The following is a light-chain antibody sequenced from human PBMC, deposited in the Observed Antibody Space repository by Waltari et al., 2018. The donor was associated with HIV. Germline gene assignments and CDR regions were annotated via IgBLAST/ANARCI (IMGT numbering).Light chain of an antibody. V-gene: IGLV3-21*04. J-gene: IGLJ3*02. CDR3: QVWDSFSGHVV. CDR1: YVGSQS. Sequence: SYVLTQPPSVSVAPGKTATISCGGLYVGSQSGHWYQKKPGQAPAVVIYYDKDWPSAIPERFSCAKSGGTATLTISRVEAGDEADYFCQVWDSFSGHVVFGGGTKLTVL. CDR2: YDK.